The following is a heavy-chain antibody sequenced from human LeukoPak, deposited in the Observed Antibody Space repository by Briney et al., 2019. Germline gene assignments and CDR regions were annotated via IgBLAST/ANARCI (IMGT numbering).Heavy chain of an antibody. CDR1: GGTFSSYA. CDR3: AVSKVEMATSYYFDY. CDR2: IIPIVGTA. J-gene: IGHJ4*02. V-gene: IGHV1-69*13. Sequence: SVKVSCKASGGTFSSYAISWVRQAPGQGLEWMGGIIPIVGTANYAQKFQGRVTITADESTSTAYMELSSLRSEDTAVYYCAVSKVEMATSYYFDYWGQGTLVTVSS. D-gene: IGHD5-24*01.